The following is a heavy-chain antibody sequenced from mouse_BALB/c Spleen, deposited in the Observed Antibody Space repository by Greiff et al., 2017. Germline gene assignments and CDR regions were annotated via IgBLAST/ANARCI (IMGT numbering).Heavy chain of an antibody. CDR2: ISNGGGST. CDR1: GFTFSSYT. D-gene: IGHD2-14*01. CDR3: ARGGGYYYAMDY. J-gene: IGHJ4*01. Sequence: DVQLVESGGGLVQPGGSLKLSCAASGFTFSSYTMSWVRQTPEKRLEWVAYISNGGGSTYYPDTVKGRFTISRDNAKNTLYLQMSSLKSEDTAMYYCARGGGYYYAMDYWGQGTSVTVSS. V-gene: IGHV5-12-2*01.